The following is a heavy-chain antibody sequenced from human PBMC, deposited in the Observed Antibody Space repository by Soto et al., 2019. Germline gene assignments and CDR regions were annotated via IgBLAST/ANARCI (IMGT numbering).Heavy chain of an antibody. CDR2: IDPSGRTT. Sequence: GASVKVSWKASGDTFTNYYIHWVRQAPGQGLEWMGTIDPSGRTTFYAQNLQGRVTMTRDTSTGTVYMELSSLRSEDTALYYCARLRVTSGLDYWGQGTLVTVSS. CDR3: ARLRVTSGLDY. CDR1: GDTFTNYY. V-gene: IGHV1-46*01. D-gene: IGHD6-19*01. J-gene: IGHJ4*02.